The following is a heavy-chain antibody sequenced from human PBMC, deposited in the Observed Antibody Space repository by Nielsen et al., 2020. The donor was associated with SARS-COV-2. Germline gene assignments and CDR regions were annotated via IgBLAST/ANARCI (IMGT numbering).Heavy chain of an antibody. J-gene: IGHJ6*02. CDR2: IKSKTDGGTT. D-gene: IGHD1-26*01. CDR3: TRGRGSYFLYYYYGMDV. Sequence: VRQAPGKGLEWVGRIKSKTDGGTTDYAAPVKGRFTISRDDSKNTLYLQMNSLKTEDTAVYYCTRGRGSYFLYYYYGMDVWGQGTTVTVSS. V-gene: IGHV3-15*01.